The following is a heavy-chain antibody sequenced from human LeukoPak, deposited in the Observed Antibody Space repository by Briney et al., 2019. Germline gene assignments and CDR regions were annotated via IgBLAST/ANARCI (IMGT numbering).Heavy chain of an antibody. Sequence: SETLSLTCAVSAASISNYYWSWIRRAPGKGLEWIGYISTSGSTNYNPSLKSRVTISLDTSKNRFSLNLNFVTAADTAVYYCASPRSGYRYTFDYWGQGALVTVSS. CDR1: AASISNYY. V-gene: IGHV4-4*09. J-gene: IGHJ4*02. CDR3: ASPRSGYRYTFDY. D-gene: IGHD3-22*01. CDR2: ISTSGST.